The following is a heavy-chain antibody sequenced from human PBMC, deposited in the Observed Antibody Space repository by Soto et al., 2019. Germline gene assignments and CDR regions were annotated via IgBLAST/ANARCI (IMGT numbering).Heavy chain of an antibody. CDR1: GGTFSSYA. D-gene: IGHD2-15*01. CDR2: IIPIFGTA. V-gene: IGHV1-69*13. J-gene: IGHJ6*02. CDR3: AKYCSGGSCYYYGMDV. Sequence: SVKVSCKASGGTFSSYAISWVRQAPGQGLEWMGGIIPIFGTANYAQKFQGRVTITADESTSTAYMELSSLRSEDTAVYYCAKYCSGGSCYYYGMDVWGQGTTVTVSS.